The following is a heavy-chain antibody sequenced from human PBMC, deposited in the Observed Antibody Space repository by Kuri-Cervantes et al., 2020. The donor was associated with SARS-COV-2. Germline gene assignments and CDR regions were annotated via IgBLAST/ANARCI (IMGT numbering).Heavy chain of an antibody. CDR1: GFTFSSYG. CDR2: ISYDGSNK. J-gene: IGHJ6*02. D-gene: IGHD3-3*01. CDR3: AKSPFGFLEWFSGGMDV. V-gene: IGHV3-30*18. Sequence: LSLTCAASGFTFSSYGMHWVRQAPGKGLEWVAVISYDGSNKYYADSVKGRFTISRDNSKNTLYLQMNSLRAEDTAVYYCAKSPFGFLEWFSGGMDVWGRGTTVTVSS.